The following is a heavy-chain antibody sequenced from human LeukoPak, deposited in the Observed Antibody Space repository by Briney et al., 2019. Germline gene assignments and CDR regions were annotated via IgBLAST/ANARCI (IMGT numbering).Heavy chain of an antibody. CDR1: GLIFSNYG. CDR2: IRYDGSNT. V-gene: IGHV3-30*02. D-gene: IGHD1-14*01. J-gene: IGHJ4*02. CDR3: TRDRSRAEDD. Sequence: GGSLRLSCAASGLIFSNYGMHWVRQAPGKGLEWVAFIRYDGSNTYYADSVKGRFTISRDNANNLLYLQMNSLRGEDTAVYYCTRDRSRAEDDWGQGTLVTVSS.